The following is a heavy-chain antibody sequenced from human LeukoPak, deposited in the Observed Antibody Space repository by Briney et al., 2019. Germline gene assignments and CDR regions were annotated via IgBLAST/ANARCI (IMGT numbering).Heavy chain of an antibody. D-gene: IGHD5-12*01. CDR2: INAGNGNT. J-gene: IGHJ4*02. CDR3: ARDKYSGYAARWGFDY. V-gene: IGHV1-3*01. CDR1: GCTFPSYA. Sequence: ASVKVSCKASGCTFPSYAMHWLRQAPGQSLEWMGWINAGNGNTKYSQKFQGRVTITRDTSASTAYMELSSLRSEDTAVYYCARDKYSGYAARWGFDYWGQGTLVTVSS.